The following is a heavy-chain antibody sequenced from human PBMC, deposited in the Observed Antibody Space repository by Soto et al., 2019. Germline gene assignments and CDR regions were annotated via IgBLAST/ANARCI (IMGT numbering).Heavy chain of an antibody. V-gene: IGHV1-18*01. CDR2: ISTYNGDT. J-gene: IGHJ6*02. D-gene: IGHD5-12*01. CDR3: AREGVAPYYYYGMDV. Sequence: QVQLVQSGAEVKKPGASVKVSCKASGYTFTRSGISWVRQAPGQGLEWMGWISTYNGDTNYAQTFQGRVTMTTDTSTGTVHMEVRSLRSDDTAVYYCAREGVAPYYYYGMDVWGQGTPVTVSS. CDR1: GYTFTRSG.